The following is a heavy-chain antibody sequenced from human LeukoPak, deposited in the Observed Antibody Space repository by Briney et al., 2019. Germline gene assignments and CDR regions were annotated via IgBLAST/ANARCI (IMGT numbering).Heavy chain of an antibody. D-gene: IGHD4-17*01. CDR3: ARVLYGDYANWFDP. Sequence: PSETLSLTCAVSGSSISSGGYSWSWIRQPPGKGLEWIGYIYHSGSTYYNPSLKSRVTISVDRSKNQFSLKLSSGTAADTAVYYCARVLYGDYANWFDPWGQGTLVTVSS. V-gene: IGHV4-30-2*01. J-gene: IGHJ5*02. CDR1: GSSISSGGYS. CDR2: IYHSGST.